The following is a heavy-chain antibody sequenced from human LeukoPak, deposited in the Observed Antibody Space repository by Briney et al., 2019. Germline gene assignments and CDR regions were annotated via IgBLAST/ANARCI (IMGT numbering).Heavy chain of an antibody. CDR3: VRDQDYAFDF. CDR1: GLTFNSYT. J-gene: IGHJ3*01. CDR2: ISAISSYT. D-gene: IGHD3/OR15-3a*01. Sequence: GGSLRLSCAASGLTFNSYTMNWIRQAPGKGLEWISHISAISSYTGYADSVKGRFTISRDNAQNSVHLQMNILRREDTAIYYCVRDQDYAFDFWGQGTVVTVSS. V-gene: IGHV3-21*05.